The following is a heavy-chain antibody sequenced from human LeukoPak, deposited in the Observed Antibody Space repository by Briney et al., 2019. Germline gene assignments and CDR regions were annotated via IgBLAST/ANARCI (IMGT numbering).Heavy chain of an antibody. V-gene: IGHV1-2*02. D-gene: IGHD5-12*01. CDR1: GYTFTGYY. CDR3: ARDASGYDP. CDR2: INPNSGVT. Sequence: ASVKVSCKASGYTFTGYYMHWVRQAPGQGLEWLGWINPNSGVTNYAQKLQGRVTLTRDTSISTAYMELIRLRSDDTAVYYCARDASGYDPWGQGTLVTVSS. J-gene: IGHJ5*02.